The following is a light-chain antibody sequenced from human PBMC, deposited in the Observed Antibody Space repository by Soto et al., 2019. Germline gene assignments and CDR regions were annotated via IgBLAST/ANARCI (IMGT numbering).Light chain of an antibody. CDR3: SSYTGTSPPLV. Sequence: QSALTQPASVSGSPGQSITISCTGTSSDVGSYNLVSWYQQHPGKAPKLMISEVSNRRSGVSNRFSGSKSGNTASLTISGLQAEDEADYYCSSYTGTSPPLVFGGGTKLTVL. CDR2: EVS. J-gene: IGLJ3*02. CDR1: SSDVGSYNL. V-gene: IGLV2-14*02.